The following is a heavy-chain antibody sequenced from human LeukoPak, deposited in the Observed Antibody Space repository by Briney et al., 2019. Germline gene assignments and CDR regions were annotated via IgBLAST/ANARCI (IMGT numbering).Heavy chain of an antibody. J-gene: IGHJ5*02. CDR3: ARGRVVTGKRGTNWFDP. CDR1: GGSSSGYY. CDR2: INHSGST. Sequence: PSETLSLTCAVYGGSSSGYYWSWIRQPPGKGLEWIGEINHSGSTNYNPSLKSRVTISVDTSKNQFSLKLSSVTAADTAVYYCARGRVVTGKRGTNWFDPWGQGTLVTVSS. D-gene: IGHD2-21*02. V-gene: IGHV4-34*01.